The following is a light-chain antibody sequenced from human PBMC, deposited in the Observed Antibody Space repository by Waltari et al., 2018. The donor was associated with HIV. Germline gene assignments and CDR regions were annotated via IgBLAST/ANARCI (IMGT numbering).Light chain of an antibody. CDR3: SSYTSSNIVFV. CDR1: SSDAGGYDY. J-gene: IGLJ1*01. Sequence: QSALTQPATVSESPGQSITISCTGSSSDAGGYDYVSWDHPQPGKAPKPMIYEVSERPSGVSNRFSGSKSGNTASLTISGLHAEDEAYYYCSSYTSSNIVFVFGTGTKVTVL. V-gene: IGLV2-14*01. CDR2: EVS.